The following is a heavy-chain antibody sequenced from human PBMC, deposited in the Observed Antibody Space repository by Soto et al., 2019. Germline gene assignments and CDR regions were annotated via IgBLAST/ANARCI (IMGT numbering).Heavy chain of an antibody. CDR2: IIPIFGTA. Sequence: SVKVSCKASGGTFSSYAISWVRQAPGQGLEWMGGIIPIFGTANYAQKFQGRVTITADESTSTAYMELSSLRSEDTAVYYCASRYCSSTSCYTHYYYYSGMDVWGQGTAVTVSS. V-gene: IGHV1-69*13. J-gene: IGHJ6*02. CDR1: GGTFSSYA. CDR3: ASRYCSSTSCYTHYYYYSGMDV. D-gene: IGHD2-2*02.